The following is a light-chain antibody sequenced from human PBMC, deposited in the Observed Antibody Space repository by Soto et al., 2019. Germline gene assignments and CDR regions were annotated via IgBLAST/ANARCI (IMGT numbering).Light chain of an antibody. CDR1: QSISSNY. J-gene: IGKJ1*01. CDR3: QQYGSSPRT. V-gene: IGKV3-20*01. CDR2: GAS. Sequence: EIVLTQSPGTLSMSPGERATLSCRASQSISSNYLAWYQQKPGQAPRLLIYGASIRPTGIPDRFTGSGSGTHFTLTISRLEAEDSAVYYWQQYGSSPRTFGQGTKVEFK.